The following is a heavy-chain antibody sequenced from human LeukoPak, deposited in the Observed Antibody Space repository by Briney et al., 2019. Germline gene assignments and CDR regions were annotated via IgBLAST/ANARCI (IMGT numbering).Heavy chain of an antibody. V-gene: IGHV3-53*01. CDR2: IYRGGST. D-gene: IGHD4-11*01. CDR1: GFTFSSYW. CDR3: ASRATVTTDRFWFDP. J-gene: IGHJ5*02. Sequence: GGSLRLSCAASGFTFSSYWMNWARQAPGKGLEWVSVIYRGGSTSYADSVKGRFTISRDNSKNTLYLQMNSLRAEDTAVYYCASRATVTTDRFWFDPWGQGTLVTVSS.